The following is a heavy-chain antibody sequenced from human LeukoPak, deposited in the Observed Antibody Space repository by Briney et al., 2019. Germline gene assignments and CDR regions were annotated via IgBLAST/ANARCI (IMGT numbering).Heavy chain of an antibody. J-gene: IGHJ6*02. V-gene: IGHV4-34*01. CDR3: ARSSGWLRYGMDV. CDR1: GGSFSGYY. Sequence: SETLSLTCAVYGGSFSGYYWSWIRPPPGKGLEWIGEINHSGSTNYNPSLKSRVTISVDTSKNQFSLKLSSVTAADTAVYYCARSSGWLRYGMDVWGQGTTVTVSS. CDR2: INHSGST. D-gene: IGHD6-19*01.